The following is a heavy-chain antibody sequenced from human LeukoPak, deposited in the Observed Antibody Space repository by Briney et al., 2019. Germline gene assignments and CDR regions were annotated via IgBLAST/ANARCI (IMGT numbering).Heavy chain of an antibody. CDR3: ARGEYDFWSGYYPLYY. J-gene: IGHJ4*02. CDR1: GFTFSTYA. Sequence: PGGSLRLSCAASGFTFSTYAMHWVRQARGKGLEYVSAISSTGGSTFYANSVKGRFTISRDNSKNTLSLQMGSLRAEDMAVYYCARGEYDFWSGYYPLYYWGQGTLVTVSS. CDR2: ISSTGGST. V-gene: IGHV3-64*01. D-gene: IGHD3-3*01.